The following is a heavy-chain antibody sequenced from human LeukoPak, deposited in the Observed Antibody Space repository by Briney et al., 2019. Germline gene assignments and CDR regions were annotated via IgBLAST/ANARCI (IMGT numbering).Heavy chain of an antibody. J-gene: IGHJ3*02. CDR3: AREWGDDSSGYGLDAFDI. D-gene: IGHD3-22*01. CDR2: ISSSSSYI. CDR1: GFTFSSYS. Sequence: PGGSLRLSCAASGFTFSSYSMNWVRQAPGKGLEWVSSISSSSSYIYYADSVKGRFTISRDNAKNPLYLQMNSLRAEDTAVYYCAREWGDDSSGYGLDAFDIWGQGTMVTVSS. V-gene: IGHV3-21*01.